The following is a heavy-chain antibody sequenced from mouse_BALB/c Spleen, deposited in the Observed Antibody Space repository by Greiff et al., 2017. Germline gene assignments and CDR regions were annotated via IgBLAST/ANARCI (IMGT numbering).Heavy chain of an antibody. CDR1: GFTFSSFG. Sequence: EVQLVESGGGLVQPGGSRKLSCAASGFTFSSFGMHWVRQAPEKGLEWVAYISSGSSTIYYADTVKGRFTISRDNPKNTLFLQMTSLRSEDTAMYYCARGGLAYWGQGTLVTVSA. CDR3: ARGGLAY. D-gene: IGHD1-1*02. J-gene: IGHJ3*01. CDR2: ISSGSSTI. V-gene: IGHV5-17*02.